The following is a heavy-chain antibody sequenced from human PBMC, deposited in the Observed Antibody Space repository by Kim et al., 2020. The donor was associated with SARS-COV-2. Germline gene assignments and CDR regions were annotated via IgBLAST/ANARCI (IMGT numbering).Heavy chain of an antibody. Sequence: SETLSLTCTVSGGSISSSSYYWGWIRQPPGKGLEWIGSIYYSGSTYYNPSLKSRVTISVDTSKNQFSLKLSSVTAADTAVYYCARHWTVVVIDYWGQGTLVTVSS. CDR1: GGSISSSSYY. CDR3: ARHWTVVVIDY. D-gene: IGHD3-22*01. CDR2: IYYSGST. V-gene: IGHV4-39*01. J-gene: IGHJ4*02.